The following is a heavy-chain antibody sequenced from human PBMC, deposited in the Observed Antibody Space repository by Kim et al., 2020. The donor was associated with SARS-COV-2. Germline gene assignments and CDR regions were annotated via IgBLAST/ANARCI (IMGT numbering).Heavy chain of an antibody. J-gene: IGHJ4*02. D-gene: IGHD6-6*01. CDR3: AGAALGQLVLDY. V-gene: IGHV1-46*01. Sequence: SYAQKCQGRVTMTRDTSTSTVYMELSSLRSEDTAVYYCAGAALGQLVLDYWGQGTLVTVSS.